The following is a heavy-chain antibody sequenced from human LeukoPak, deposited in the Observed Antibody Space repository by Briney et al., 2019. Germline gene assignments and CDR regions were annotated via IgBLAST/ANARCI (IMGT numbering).Heavy chain of an antibody. Sequence: PSETLSLTCTVSGGSISSYYWSWIRQPPGKGLEWIGYIYYSGSTNYNPSLKSRVTISVDTSKNQFSLKLSSVTAADTAVYYCARDSTYYDILTGYYIGEEYFDYWGQGTLVTVSS. V-gene: IGHV4-59*01. CDR3: ARDSTYYDILTGYYIGEEYFDY. CDR1: GGSISSYY. CDR2: IYYSGST. J-gene: IGHJ4*02. D-gene: IGHD3-9*01.